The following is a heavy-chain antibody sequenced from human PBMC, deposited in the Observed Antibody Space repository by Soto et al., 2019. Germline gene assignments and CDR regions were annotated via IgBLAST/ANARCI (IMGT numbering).Heavy chain of an antibody. Sequence: GGSLRLSCAASGFTFNSYGMHWVRQGPGNGLEWVAFISYDSTKTYYADSVKGRFTISRDNSNSALYVQMNSLTGEDTAVYYCARTRSAWSDFHYYSLDVWGQGTTVTVSS. D-gene: IGHD1-26*01. V-gene: IGHV3-30*03. CDR3: ARTRSAWSDFHYYSLDV. J-gene: IGHJ6*02. CDR2: ISYDSTKT. CDR1: GFTFNSYG.